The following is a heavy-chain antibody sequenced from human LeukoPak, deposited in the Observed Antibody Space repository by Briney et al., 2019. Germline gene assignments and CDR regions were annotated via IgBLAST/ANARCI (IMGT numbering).Heavy chain of an antibody. J-gene: IGHJ6*02. Sequence: ASVKVSCRASGYPLEIFGLTWVRQAPGQGLEWMGWISAYNGNTHYAQKFRGRLTLTTETSTSTAYLELRSLKSDDTAVYYCARDPSTTRVYYYYGMDVWGQGTTVTVSS. D-gene: IGHD1-1*01. CDR1: GYPLEIFG. CDR3: ARDPSTTRVYYYYGMDV. V-gene: IGHV1-18*01. CDR2: ISAYNGNT.